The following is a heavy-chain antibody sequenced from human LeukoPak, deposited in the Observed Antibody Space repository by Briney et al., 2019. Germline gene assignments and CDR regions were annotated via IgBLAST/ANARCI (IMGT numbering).Heavy chain of an antibody. CDR1: GFPLSSYA. D-gene: IGHD5-12*01. V-gene: IGHV3-48*03. CDR3: ASGYDLPY. CDR2: ISRSGSTI. Sequence: PGGSLLLSCATSGFPLSSYAMNGVRQAPGKGLEGVSYISRSGSTIYYADSVKGRFTISRDNAKNSLYLQMNSLRAEDTAVYYCASGYDLPYWGQGTLVTVSS. J-gene: IGHJ4*02.